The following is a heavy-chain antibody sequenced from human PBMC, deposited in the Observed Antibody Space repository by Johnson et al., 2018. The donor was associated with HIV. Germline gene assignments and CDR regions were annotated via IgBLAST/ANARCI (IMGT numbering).Heavy chain of an antibody. CDR1: GFPFSRYD. J-gene: IGHJ3*02. V-gene: IGHV3-52*01. CDR3: VRVKVATINAFDI. CDR2: IKGDGREK. Sequence: VQLVESGGGLVQPGGSLRLSCAASGFPFSRYDMHWVRQAPGKGLEWVADIKGDGREKYYVDSVKGRLTISRDNAKNSLYLQVNSLRAEDMTVYYCVRVKVATINAFDIWGQGTMVTVSS. D-gene: IGHD5-12*01.